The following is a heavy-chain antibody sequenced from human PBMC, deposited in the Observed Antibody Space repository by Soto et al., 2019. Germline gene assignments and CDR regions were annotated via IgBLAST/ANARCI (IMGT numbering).Heavy chain of an antibody. V-gene: IGHV1-18*04. J-gene: IGHJ6*02. D-gene: IGHD6-13*01. CDR1: GYTFTSYG. CDR2: ISAYNGNT. Sequence: QVQLVQSGAEVKKPGASVKVSCKASGYTFTSYGISWVRQAPGQGLEWMGWISAYNGNTNYAQKLQGRVTMTTDTSTSTAYMELRSLGSDDTAVYYCAREQQLLLWYYYGMDVWGQGTTVTVSS. CDR3: AREQQLLLWYYYGMDV.